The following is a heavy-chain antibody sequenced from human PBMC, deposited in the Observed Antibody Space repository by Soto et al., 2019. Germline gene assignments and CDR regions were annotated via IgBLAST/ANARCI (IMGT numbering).Heavy chain of an antibody. Sequence: QVQLVESGGGVVQPGRSLRLSCAASGFTFSSYGMHWVRQAPGKGLEWVAVIWYDGSNKYYADSVKGRFTISRDNSKNTLYLQINSLRAEDTAVYYCARDRGIAVAGTFDYWGQGTLVTVSA. CDR3: ARDRGIAVAGTFDY. V-gene: IGHV3-33*01. D-gene: IGHD6-19*01. CDR2: IWYDGSNK. CDR1: GFTFSSYG. J-gene: IGHJ4*02.